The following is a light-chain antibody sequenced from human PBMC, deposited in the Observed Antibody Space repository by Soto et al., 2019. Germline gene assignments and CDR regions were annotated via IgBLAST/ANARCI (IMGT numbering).Light chain of an antibody. J-gene: IGKJ5*01. V-gene: IGKV3-15*01. CDR1: QSVSSN. CDR2: GAS. CDR3: QQYNNWLIT. Sequence: EIVMTQSPATLSVSPGERATLSCRASQSVSSNLAWYQQKPGQAPRLLIYGASTRATGIPARFSGSGSGTEFTLTISGLQSEDFAVYYCQQYNNWLITFGQGTRLEI.